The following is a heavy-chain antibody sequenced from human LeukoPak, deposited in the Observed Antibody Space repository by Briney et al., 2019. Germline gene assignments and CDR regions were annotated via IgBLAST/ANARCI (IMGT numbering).Heavy chain of an antibody. CDR2: IYSGGST. CDR1: GFTVSSNY. V-gene: IGHV3-53*01. CDR3: ARVDGWRRIDY. J-gene: IGHJ4*02. D-gene: IGHD5-24*01. Sequence: GGSLRLSCAASGFTVSSNYMSWVRQAPGEGLEWVSVIYSGGSTYYADSVKGRFTISRDNSKNTLYLQMNSLRAEDTAVYYCARVDGWRRIDYWGQGTLVTVSS.